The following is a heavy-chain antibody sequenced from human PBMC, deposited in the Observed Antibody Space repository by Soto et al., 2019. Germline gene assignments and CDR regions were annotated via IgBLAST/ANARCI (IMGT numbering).Heavy chain of an antibody. J-gene: IGHJ3*02. CDR1: GYTFTSYG. Sequence: ASVKVSCTASGYTFTSYGISWVRQAPGQGLEWMGWISAYNGNTNYAQKLQGRVTMTTDTSTSTAYMELRSLRSDDTAVYYCARVPPTSGYDPEGAFDIWGQGTMVTVSS. D-gene: IGHD5-12*01. CDR3: ARVPPTSGYDPEGAFDI. CDR2: ISAYNGNT. V-gene: IGHV1-18*01.